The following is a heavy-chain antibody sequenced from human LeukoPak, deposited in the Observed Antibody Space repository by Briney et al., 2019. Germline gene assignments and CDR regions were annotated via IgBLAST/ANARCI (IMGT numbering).Heavy chain of an antibody. D-gene: IGHD3-22*01. J-gene: IGHJ5*02. CDR3: ARDGRLNYYDSSGYTPWFDP. Sequence: ASVKVSCKASGYTFTSYAMNWVRQAPGQGLEWMGWINTNTGNPTYAQGFTGRFVFSLDTSVSTAYLQISSLKAEDTAVYYCARDGRLNYYDSSGYTPWFDPWGQGTLVTVSS. V-gene: IGHV7-4-1*02. CDR2: INTNTGNP. CDR1: GYTFTSYA.